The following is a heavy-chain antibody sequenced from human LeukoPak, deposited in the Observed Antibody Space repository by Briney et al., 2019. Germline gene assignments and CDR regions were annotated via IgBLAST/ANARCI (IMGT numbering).Heavy chain of an antibody. V-gene: IGHV1-69*04. D-gene: IGHD5-12*01. J-gene: IGHJ4*02. CDR2: IIPILGIA. Sequence: GASVKVSCKASGGTFSSYAISWVRQAPGQGLEWMGRIIPILGIANYAQKFQGRVTITADKSTSTAYMELSSLRSEDTAVYYCARGRSGYDFGGAAAAFDYWGQGTLVTVSS. CDR1: GGTFSSYA. CDR3: ARGRSGYDFGGAAAAFDY.